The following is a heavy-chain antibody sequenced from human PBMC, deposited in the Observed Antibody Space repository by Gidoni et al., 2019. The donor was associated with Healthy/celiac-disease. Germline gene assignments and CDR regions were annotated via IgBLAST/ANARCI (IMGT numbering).Heavy chain of an antibody. CDR2: ISGSGGST. Sequence: EVPLFESGGGLVPPGWPLRLSCAACGLPFSGYAMSWVRQAPGKGLEWVPAISGSGGSTYYADAVKGRFTITSDNSKNTLYLQMNSLRAEDRAVYYCAKVDGGYYYYYYGMDVWGQGTTVTVSS. CDR3: AKVDGGYYYYYYGMDV. D-gene: IGHD5-12*01. V-gene: IGHV3-23*01. CDR1: GLPFSGYA. J-gene: IGHJ6*02.